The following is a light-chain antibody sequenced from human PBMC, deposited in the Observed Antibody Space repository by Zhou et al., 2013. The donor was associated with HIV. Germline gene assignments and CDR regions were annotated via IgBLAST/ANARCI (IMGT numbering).Light chain of an antibody. CDR1: QSIGSW. CDR2: RAS. V-gene: IGKV1-5*03. CDR3: QQYHTDWT. J-gene: IGKJ1*01. Sequence: DIQMTQFPSTLSASVGDRVSITCRASQSIGSWVAWYQQKPGRAPTLLIYRASNLQTGVPTRFRGSGSGTEFTLTISSLQADDFATYYCQQYHTDWTFGQGTNVDI.